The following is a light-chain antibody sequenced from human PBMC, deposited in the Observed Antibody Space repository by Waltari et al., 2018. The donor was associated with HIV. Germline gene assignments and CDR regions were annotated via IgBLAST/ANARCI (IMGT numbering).Light chain of an antibody. V-gene: IGLV2-14*03. CDR3: SSYTRSNIRV. Sequence: QSALTQPASVSGSPGQSITISCTGTSSDAGLYSLVSWYQQHPGKAPRLMIDDVSNRPSGVSNRFSGSKSDDTASLAISGLQAEDEADYYCSSYTRSNIRVFGTGTKVTVL. CDR2: DVS. J-gene: IGLJ1*01. CDR1: SSDAGLYSL.